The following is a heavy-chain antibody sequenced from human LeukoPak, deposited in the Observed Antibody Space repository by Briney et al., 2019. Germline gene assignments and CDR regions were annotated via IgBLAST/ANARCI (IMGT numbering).Heavy chain of an antibody. J-gene: IGHJ4*02. CDR1: GFTFSSYE. Sequence: PGGSLRLSCAASGFTFSSYEMNWVRQAPGKGLEWVSYISSSGSTIYYADSVKGRFTISRDNAKNSLYLQMNSLRAEDTAVYYCARSAPFGEFIDYWGRGTLVTVSS. V-gene: IGHV3-48*03. CDR2: ISSSGSTI. CDR3: ARSAPFGEFIDY. D-gene: IGHD3-10*01.